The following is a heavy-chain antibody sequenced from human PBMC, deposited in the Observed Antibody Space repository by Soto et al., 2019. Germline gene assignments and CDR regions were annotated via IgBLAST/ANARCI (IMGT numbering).Heavy chain of an antibody. J-gene: IGHJ4*02. CDR2: MYHSGSS. CDR3: ATPNKNNFDWLPHPFDS. D-gene: IGHD3-9*01. V-gene: IGHV4-39*01. Sequence: PSETLSLTCTVSGDSITTTNSYWGWSRQPPGKGLEWIGSMYHSGSSYSNPSLKSRLTISVDTSKNQFSLKLGSVTAADTAVYYCATPNKNNFDWLPHPFDSWGQGILVTVSS. CDR1: GDSITTTNSY.